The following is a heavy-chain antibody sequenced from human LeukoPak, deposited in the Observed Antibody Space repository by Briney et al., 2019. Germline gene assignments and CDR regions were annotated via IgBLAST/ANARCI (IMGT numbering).Heavy chain of an antibody. V-gene: IGHV3-30-3*01. J-gene: IGHJ4*02. D-gene: IGHD2-15*01. Sequence: GGSLRLSCAAPGFTFSSYAMHWVRQAPGKGLEWVAVISYDGSNKYYADSVKGRFTISRDNSKNTLYLQMNSLRAEDTAVYYCARPAVVVAARKGSHFDYWGQGTLVTVSS. CDR3: ARPAVVVAARKGSHFDY. CDR2: ISYDGSNK. CDR1: GFTFSSYA.